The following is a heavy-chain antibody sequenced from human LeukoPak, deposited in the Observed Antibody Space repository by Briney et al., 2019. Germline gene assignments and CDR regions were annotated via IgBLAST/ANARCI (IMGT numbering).Heavy chain of an antibody. CDR2: INHSGST. CDR3: TRGQYCTNGVCPLDY. Sequence: SETLSLTCAVYGGSFSGYYWSWIRQPPGKGLEWIGEINHSGSTNYNPSLKSRVTISVDTSKNQFSLKLSSVTAADTAVYYCTRGQYCTNGVCPLDYWGQGTLVTVSS. CDR1: GGSFSGYY. V-gene: IGHV4-34*01. J-gene: IGHJ4*02. D-gene: IGHD2-8*01.